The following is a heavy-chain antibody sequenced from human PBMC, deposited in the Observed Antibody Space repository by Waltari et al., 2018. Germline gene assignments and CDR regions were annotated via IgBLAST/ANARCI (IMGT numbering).Heavy chain of an antibody. CDR3: ARGGRIDFDY. CDR1: GGSISSHY. CDR2: IYYSGST. D-gene: IGHD3-16*02. Sequence: QVQLQESGPGLVKPSETLSLTCTVSGGSISSHYWSWIRQPPGKGLEWIGYIYYSGSTNYNPSPKSRVTISVDTSKNQCSLKLGAVTAADTAVYYCARGGRIDFDYWGQGTLVTVSS. V-gene: IGHV4-59*11. J-gene: IGHJ4*02.